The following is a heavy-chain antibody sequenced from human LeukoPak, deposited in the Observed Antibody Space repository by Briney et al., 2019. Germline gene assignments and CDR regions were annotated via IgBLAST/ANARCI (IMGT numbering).Heavy chain of an antibody. CDR1: GFTFSSYW. CDR2: IKTDGSEK. Sequence: GGSLRLSCAASGFTFSSYWMSWVRQVPGKGLEWVANIKTDGSEKYYLDSVKGRFTISRDNAKNSLYLQMNSLRAEDTAVYYCAKTHGDYVYYFFYAMDVWGQGTTVTVSS. J-gene: IGHJ6*02. CDR3: AKTHGDYVYYFFYAMDV. V-gene: IGHV3-7*03. D-gene: IGHD4-17*01.